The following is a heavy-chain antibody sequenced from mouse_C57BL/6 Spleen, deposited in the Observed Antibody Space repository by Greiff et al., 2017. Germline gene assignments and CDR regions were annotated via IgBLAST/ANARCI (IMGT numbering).Heavy chain of an antibody. D-gene: IGHD1-1*01. Sequence: EVQLQQSGAELVKPGASVKLSCTASGFNIKDYYMHWVKQRTEQGLEWIGRIDPEDGETKYAPKFPGKATITADTSSNTAYLQLSSLTSEDTAVYYCARAYYYGRSTGYFDVWGTGTTVTVSS. J-gene: IGHJ1*03. CDR3: ARAYYYGRSTGYFDV. CDR1: GFNIKDYY. V-gene: IGHV14-2*01. CDR2: IDPEDGET.